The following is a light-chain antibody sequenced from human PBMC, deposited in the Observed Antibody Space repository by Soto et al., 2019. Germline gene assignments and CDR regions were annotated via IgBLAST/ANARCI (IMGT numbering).Light chain of an antibody. Sequence: EIGMTQSPATLSVSPGERATLSCRASQSVSSNLAWYQQKPGQAPRLLIYGASTRATGIPARFSGSGSGTDFTLTISSLQPEDFATYYCQQSYSTPLTFGGGTKVDIK. CDR3: QQSYSTPLT. CDR1: QSVSSN. CDR2: GAS. V-gene: IGKV3-15*01. J-gene: IGKJ4*01.